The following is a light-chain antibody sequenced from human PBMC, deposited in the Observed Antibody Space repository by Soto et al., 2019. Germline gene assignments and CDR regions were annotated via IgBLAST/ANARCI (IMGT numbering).Light chain of an antibody. CDR3: NSYTTSSTLV. J-gene: IGLJ2*01. Sequence: QSALTQAASVSGSPGQSITISCTGTSSDVGAYNYVSWYQQHPGKAPKLMIYEVTNRPSGVSNRFSASKSGNTASLTISGLQAEDEADYYCNSYTTSSTLVFGGGTKLTVL. V-gene: IGLV2-14*01. CDR2: EVT. CDR1: SSDVGAYNY.